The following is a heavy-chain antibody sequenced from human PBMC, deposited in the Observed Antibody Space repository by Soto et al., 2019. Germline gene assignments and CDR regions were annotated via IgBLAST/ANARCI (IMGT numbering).Heavy chain of an antibody. CDR1: GGSISSGGYY. J-gene: IGHJ5*02. CDR2: IYYSGST. CDR3: ARDSSSLTGGFDP. D-gene: IGHD6-6*01. V-gene: IGHV4-31*03. Sequence: TSETLSLTCPFSGGSISSGGYYWSWIRQHPGKGLEWIGYIYYSGSTYYNPSLKSRVTISVDTSKNQFSLKLSSVTAADTAVYYCARDSSSLTGGFDPWGQGTLVTVSS.